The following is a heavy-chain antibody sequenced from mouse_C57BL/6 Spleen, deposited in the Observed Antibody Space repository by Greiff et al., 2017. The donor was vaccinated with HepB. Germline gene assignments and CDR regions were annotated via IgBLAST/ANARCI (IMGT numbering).Heavy chain of an antibody. J-gene: IGHJ3*01. V-gene: IGHV14-3*01. D-gene: IGHD2-5*01. CDR2: IDPANGNT. Sequence: EVQRVESVAELVRPGASVKLSCTASGFNIKNTYMHWVKQRPEQGLEWIGRIDPANGNTKYAPKFQGKATITADTSSNTAYLQLSSLTSEDTAIYYCARPHTGYSNYVAWFAYWGQGTLVTVSA. CDR3: ARPHTGYSNYVAWFAY. CDR1: GFNIKNTY.